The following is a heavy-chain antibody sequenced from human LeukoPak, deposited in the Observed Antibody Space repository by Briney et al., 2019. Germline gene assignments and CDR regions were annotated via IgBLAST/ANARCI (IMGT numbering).Heavy chain of an antibody. V-gene: IGHV4-38-2*02. D-gene: IGHD3-10*01. CDR1: GYSISSGYY. J-gene: IGHJ5*02. Sequence: SETLSLTCTVSGYSISSGYYWGWIRQPPGKGLEWIGSIYHSGSTYYNPSLKSRVTISVDTSKNQFSLKLSSVTAADTAVYYCARDPYYGSGSYYNEVGNWFDPWGQGTLVTVSS. CDR2: IYHSGST. CDR3: ARDPYYGSGSYYNEVGNWFDP.